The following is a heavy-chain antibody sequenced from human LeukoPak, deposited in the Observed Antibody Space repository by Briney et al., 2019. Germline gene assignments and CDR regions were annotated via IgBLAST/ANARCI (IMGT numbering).Heavy chain of an antibody. J-gene: IGHJ4*02. V-gene: IGHV4-39*01. D-gene: IGHD3-22*01. CDR1: GGSISSSSYY. Sequence: SETLSLTCTVSGGSISSSSYYWGWIRQPPGKGLEWIGSIYYSGSTYYNPSFKSRVTISVDTSKNQFSLKLSSVTAADTAVYYCARQSYYYESSGYYYDYWGQETLVTVSS. CDR2: IYYSGST. CDR3: ARQSYYYESSGYYYDY.